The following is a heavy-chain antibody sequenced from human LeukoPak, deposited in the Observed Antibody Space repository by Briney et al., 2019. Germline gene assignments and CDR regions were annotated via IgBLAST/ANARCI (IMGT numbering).Heavy chain of an antibody. J-gene: IGHJ3*02. D-gene: IGHD6-6*01. CDR2: ISAYNSNT. CDR3: ARGAGGAARLDAFDI. V-gene: IGHV1-18*01. CDR1: GYTFTSYA. Sequence: GASVKVSCKASGYTFTSYAMNWVRQAPGQGLEWMGWISAYNSNTNYAQKLQGRVTMTTDTSTSTAYMELRSLRSDDTAVYYCARGAGGAARLDAFDIWGQGTMVTVST.